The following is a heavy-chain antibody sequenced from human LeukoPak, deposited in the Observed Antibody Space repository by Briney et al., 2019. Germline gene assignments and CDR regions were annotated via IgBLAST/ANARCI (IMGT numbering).Heavy chain of an antibody. J-gene: IGHJ4*02. CDR1: GFTLSNYA. CDR2: ITYDGSNK. V-gene: IGHV3-30*04. Sequence: GRSLRLSCAASGFTLSNYAMHWVRQAPGKGLEWVAIITYDGSNKDYADVVKGRFTISRDNSKNTLYLQMNSLRAEDTAVYYCAREDEVGATLLLDYWGQGTLVTVSS. D-gene: IGHD1-26*01. CDR3: AREDEVGATLLLDY.